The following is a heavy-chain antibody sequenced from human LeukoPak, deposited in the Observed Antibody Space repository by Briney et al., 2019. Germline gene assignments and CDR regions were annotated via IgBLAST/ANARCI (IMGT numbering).Heavy chain of an antibody. D-gene: IGHD4-11*01. Sequence: GASVKVSCKASGYTFTGYYMHWVRQAPGQGLEWMGWINPNSGGTNYAQKFQGRVTMTRDTSISTAYMERSRLRSDDTAVYYCARDLTGEYSPGNWFDPWGQGTLVTVSS. J-gene: IGHJ5*02. CDR1: GYTFTGYY. V-gene: IGHV1-2*02. CDR2: INPNSGGT. CDR3: ARDLTGEYSPGNWFDP.